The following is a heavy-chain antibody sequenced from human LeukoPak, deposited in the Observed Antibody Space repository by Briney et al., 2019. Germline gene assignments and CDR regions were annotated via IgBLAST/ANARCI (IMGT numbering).Heavy chain of an antibody. CDR3: ARVRFIGEKTFDY. CDR1: GFTFSSYG. D-gene: IGHD3-10*01. V-gene: IGHV3-30*02. CDR2: IRYDGSNK. J-gene: IGHJ4*02. Sequence: GGSLRLSCAASGFTFSSYGMHWVRQAPGKGLEWVAFIRYDGSNKYYADSVKGRFTISRDNSKNTLYLQMNSLRAEDTAVYYCARVRFIGEKTFDYWGQGTLVTVSS.